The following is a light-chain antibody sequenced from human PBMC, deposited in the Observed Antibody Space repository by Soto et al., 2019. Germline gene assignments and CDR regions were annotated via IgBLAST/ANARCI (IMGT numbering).Light chain of an antibody. J-gene: IGKJ5*01. Sequence: DIQMTQSPSSLSTSVGVRVTITCRASQGISNFLAWYQQKPGKVPKLLISAASTLQSGVPSRFSGSGSGTDFTLTLTSLRPEDVATYYCQKYSSVITFGQGTRLEIK. CDR2: AAS. CDR3: QKYSSVIT. CDR1: QGISNF. V-gene: IGKV1-27*01.